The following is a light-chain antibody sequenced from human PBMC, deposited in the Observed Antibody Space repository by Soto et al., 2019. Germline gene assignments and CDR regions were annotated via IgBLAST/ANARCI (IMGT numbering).Light chain of an antibody. CDR2: LGS. J-gene: IGKJ4*01. CDR3: MQSLQTPLT. Sequence: IVMTQSLLSLPVTPGEPAFISCGTSQSLLHSNARNYLDWYLQKPGQSPQLLIYLGSNRASGVPDRFSGSGSGTDFTLEISRVEAEDVGVYYCMQSLQTPLTFGGGTRVEIK. V-gene: IGKV2-28*01. CDR1: QSLLHSNARNY.